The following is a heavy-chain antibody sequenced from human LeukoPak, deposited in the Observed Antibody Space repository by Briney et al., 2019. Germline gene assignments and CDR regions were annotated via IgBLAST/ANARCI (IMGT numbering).Heavy chain of an antibody. J-gene: IGHJ6*03. V-gene: IGHV1-18*01. CDR3: ARGPIIDIVIVPAADDYYYMDV. D-gene: IGHD2-2*01. Sequence: ASVKVSCKASGYTLRSYGITWVRQAPGQGLEWMGWISAYNGNTKYPQKLQGRVTMTTDTSTSTAYMELRSLRSDDTAVYYCARGPIIDIVIVPAADDYYYMDVWGKGTTVTVSS. CDR2: ISAYNGNT. CDR1: GYTLRSYG.